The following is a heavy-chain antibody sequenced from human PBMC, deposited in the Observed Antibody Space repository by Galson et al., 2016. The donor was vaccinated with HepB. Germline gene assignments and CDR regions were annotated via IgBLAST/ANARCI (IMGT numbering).Heavy chain of an antibody. D-gene: IGHD5-24*01. Sequence: SLRLSCAASGFTFDTYAMSWVRQAPGKGLEWVSSVRGSGTSTYYADSVKGRFTISRDNSKNTLYLQMSSLRAEDTAKYYCAAWLQFGHLDYWGQGTLVTVSS. CDR1: GFTFDTYA. CDR2: VRGSGTST. CDR3: AAWLQFGHLDY. V-gene: IGHV3-23*01. J-gene: IGHJ4*02.